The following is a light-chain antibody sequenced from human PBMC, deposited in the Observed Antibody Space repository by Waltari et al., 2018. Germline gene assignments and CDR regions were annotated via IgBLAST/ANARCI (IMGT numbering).Light chain of an antibody. CDR2: EIS. CDR3: MQGIHRLT. V-gene: IGKV2-29*02. J-gene: IGKJ4*01. Sequence: EIMLTQTPLSLSVTPGQPASIPCKSNQSLLHNDGKSYLYRYLQRPGPSPQLLISEISSRFSGVPDRFSGSGSGADFTLRISRVEADDVGVYYCMQGIHRLTFGGGTKVEI. CDR1: QSLLHNDGKSY.